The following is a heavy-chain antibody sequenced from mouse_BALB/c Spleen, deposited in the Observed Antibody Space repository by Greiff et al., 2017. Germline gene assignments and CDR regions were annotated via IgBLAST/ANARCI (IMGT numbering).Heavy chain of an antibody. V-gene: IGHV1-7*01. CDR3: ARGEGGYNY. Sequence: QVQLQQSGADLAKPGASVKMSCKASGYTFTSYWMHWVKQRPGQGLEWIGYINPSTGYTEYNQKFKDKATLTADKSSSTAYMQLSSLTSEDSAVYYCARGEGGYNYWGQGTTLTVSS. J-gene: IGHJ2*01. CDR2: INPSTGYT. CDR1: GYTFTSYW. D-gene: IGHD1-2*01.